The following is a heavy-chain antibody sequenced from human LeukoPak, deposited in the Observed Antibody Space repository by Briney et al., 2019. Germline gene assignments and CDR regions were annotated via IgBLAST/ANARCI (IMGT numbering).Heavy chain of an antibody. CDR1: GFTFSSYE. CDR2: IKQDGSET. D-gene: IGHD1-26*01. J-gene: IGHJ5*02. V-gene: IGHV3-7*01. Sequence: PGGSLRLSCAASGFTFSSYEMNWVRQAPGKGLEWVANIKQDGSETYYVDSVKGRFTISRDNAKKLLYLQMNGLRAEDTAVYYCARSVTYQWELLTWGRGILVTVSS. CDR3: ARSVTYQWELLT.